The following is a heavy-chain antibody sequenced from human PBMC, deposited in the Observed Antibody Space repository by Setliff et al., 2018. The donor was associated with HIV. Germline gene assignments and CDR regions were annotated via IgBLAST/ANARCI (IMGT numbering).Heavy chain of an antibody. Sequence: GGSLRLSCAVSGFTFSDYYMNWIRQAPGKGLEWVSYISSSGSPIYYADSVKGRFAISRDSVKNSLFLYMDNLRVEDTAVYYCAIGYRSGWRFLDFWGQGTQVTVSS. CDR1: GFTFSDYY. J-gene: IGHJ4*02. CDR3: AIGYRSGWRFLDF. CDR2: ISSSGSPI. V-gene: IGHV3-11*04. D-gene: IGHD6-19*01.